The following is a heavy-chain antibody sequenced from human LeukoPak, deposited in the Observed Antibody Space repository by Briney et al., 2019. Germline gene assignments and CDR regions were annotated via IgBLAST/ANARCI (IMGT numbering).Heavy chain of an antibody. Sequence: GGSLRLSCAASGFTFSSYSMNWVRQAPGKGLEWVSYISSSSSTIYYADSVKGRFTISRDNAKNSLYLQMNSLRAEDTAVYYCARLSHHDAFDIWGQGTMVTVSS. CDR2: ISSSSSTI. CDR1: GFTFSSYS. V-gene: IGHV3-48*04. J-gene: IGHJ3*02. CDR3: ARLSHHDAFDI.